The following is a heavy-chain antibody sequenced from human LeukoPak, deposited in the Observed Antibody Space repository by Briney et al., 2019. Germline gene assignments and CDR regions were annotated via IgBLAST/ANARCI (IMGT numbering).Heavy chain of an antibody. D-gene: IGHD6-19*01. J-gene: IGHJ4*02. CDR1: GSSISTYY. CDR2: IFDGGST. V-gene: IGHV4-59*01. Sequence: PSETLSLTCTVSGSSISTYYWSWFRQPPGKGLEWIGFIFDGGSTNYNPSLQSRISVSVDTSKSQFSLNLTSVTAADTAVYYCARGYGNRQWLVGYWGQGILVTVSS. CDR3: ARGYGNRQWLVGY.